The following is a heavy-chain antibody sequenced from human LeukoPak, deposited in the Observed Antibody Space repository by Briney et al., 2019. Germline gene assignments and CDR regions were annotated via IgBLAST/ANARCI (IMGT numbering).Heavy chain of an antibody. CDR3: ARDVNYFYDSSGRFDY. J-gene: IGHJ4*02. Sequence: DSVKGRFTISRDNSKNTLYLQMNSLRAEDTAVYYCARDVNYFYDSSGRFDYWGQGTLVTVSS. V-gene: IGHV3-53*01. D-gene: IGHD3-22*01.